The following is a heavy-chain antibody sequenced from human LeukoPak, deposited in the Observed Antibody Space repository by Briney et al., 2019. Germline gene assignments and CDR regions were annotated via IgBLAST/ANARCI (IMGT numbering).Heavy chain of an antibody. J-gene: IGHJ4*02. CDR1: GYSFTKYW. D-gene: IGHD2-15*01. CDR2: IYPGDSET. V-gene: IGHV5-51*01. CDR3: VIHSCISGNCWEYYFQS. Sequence: GESLKISCKGSGYSFTKYWIAWVRQMSGKGLEWMVTIYPGDSETRYSPSFQGQVPLSGDQSINTSYLEWSSLKASGSALIFRVIHSCISGNCWEYYFQSWGQGTLVSVSS.